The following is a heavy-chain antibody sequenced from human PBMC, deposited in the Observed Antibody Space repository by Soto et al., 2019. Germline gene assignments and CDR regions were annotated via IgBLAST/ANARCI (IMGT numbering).Heavy chain of an antibody. CDR3: ARGGQGYYDSSGYYAFDI. D-gene: IGHD3-22*01. CDR1: GYTFTGYY. CDR2: INPNSGGT. V-gene: IGHV1-2*04. J-gene: IGHJ3*02. Sequence: ASVKVSSKASGYTFTGYYMHWVRQAPGQGLEWMGWINPNSGGTNYAQKFQGWVTMTRDTSISTAYMELSRLRSDDTAVYYCARGGQGYYDSSGYYAFDIWGQGTMVTVSS.